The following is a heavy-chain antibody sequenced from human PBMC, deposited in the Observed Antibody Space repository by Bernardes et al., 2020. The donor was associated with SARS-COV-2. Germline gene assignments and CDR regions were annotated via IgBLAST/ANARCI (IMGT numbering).Heavy chain of an antibody. CDR3: AKFVSGPPW. J-gene: IGHJ4*02. Sequence: GGSLRLSCADSGLTFSSYAMSWVRQAPGKGPEWDSAISGSGGSTYYADSVKGRFTISRDNSKNTLYLQMNSLRAEDTAVYYCAKFVSGPPWWGQGTLVTVSS. CDR2: ISGSGGST. V-gene: IGHV3-23*01. CDR1: GLTFSSYA.